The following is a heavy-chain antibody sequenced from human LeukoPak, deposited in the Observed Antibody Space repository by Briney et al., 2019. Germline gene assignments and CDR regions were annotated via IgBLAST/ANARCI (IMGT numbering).Heavy chain of an antibody. CDR1: GGSFSGYY. V-gene: IGHV4-34*01. J-gene: IGHJ6*02. D-gene: IGHD2-2*01. Sequence: SETLSLTCAVYGGSFSGYYWSWIRQPPGKGLEWIGEINHSGSTNYNPSLKSRVTISVDTSKNQFSLKLSSATTADTAVYHCARDSVVVPADYYYGMDVWGQGTTVTVSS. CDR2: INHSGST. CDR3: ARDSVVVPADYYYGMDV.